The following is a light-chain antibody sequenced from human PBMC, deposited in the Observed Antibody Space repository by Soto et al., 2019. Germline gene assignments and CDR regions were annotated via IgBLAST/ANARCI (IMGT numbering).Light chain of an antibody. Sequence: SVLTQPPSASGTPGQRVTISCSGSSSNIGSNTVNWYQQLPGTAPKLLIYSNNQRPSGVPDRFSASKSGTSSSLAISGLQSEDDSDYYCAAWDDSMNGYVFGTGTQLTVL. CDR1: SSNIGSNT. J-gene: IGLJ1*01. V-gene: IGLV1-44*01. CDR2: SNN. CDR3: AAWDDSMNGYV.